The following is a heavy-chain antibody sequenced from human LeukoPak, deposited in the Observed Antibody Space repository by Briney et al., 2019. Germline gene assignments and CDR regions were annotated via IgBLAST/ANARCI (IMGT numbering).Heavy chain of an antibody. V-gene: IGHV1-69*04. CDR3: ARSVGGWLGYSSSRVPDAFDI. D-gene: IGHD6-13*01. CDR2: IIPILGIA. Sequence: SVNVSCKASGGTFSSYAISWVRQAPGQGLEWMGRIIPILGIANYAQKFQGRVTITADKSTSTAYMELSSLRSEDTAVYYCARSVGGWLGYSSSRVPDAFDIWGQGTMVTVSS. J-gene: IGHJ3*02. CDR1: GGTFSSYA.